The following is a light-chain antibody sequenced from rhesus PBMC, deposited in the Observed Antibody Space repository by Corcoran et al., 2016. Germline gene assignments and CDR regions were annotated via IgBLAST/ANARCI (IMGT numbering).Light chain of an antibody. V-gene: IGKV1-74*01. CDR1: ENVNNY. J-gene: IGKJ3*01. Sequence: DIQMTQSPSSLSASVGDRVTITCRASENVNNYLHWYQQTPGKAPKLLIYKASTLQSGVPSRFSGSGAGTDYTFTISSLQPEDVATYYCQHGYGTPFTFGPGTKLDIK. CDR3: QHGYGTPFT. CDR2: KAS.